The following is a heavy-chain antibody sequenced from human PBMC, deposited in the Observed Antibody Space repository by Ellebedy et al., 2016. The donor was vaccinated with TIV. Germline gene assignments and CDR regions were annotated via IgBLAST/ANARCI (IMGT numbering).Heavy chain of an antibody. CDR1: GFTFSGSA. Sequence: PGGSLRLSCAASGFTFSGSAMHWVRQASGKGLEWVGRIRSKANSYATAYAASVKGRFTISRDDSKNTAYLQMNSLKTEDTAVYYCTRLPDTAMAYWGHGTLVTVSS. J-gene: IGHJ4*01. D-gene: IGHD5-18*01. CDR3: TRLPDTAMAY. CDR2: IRSKANSYAT. V-gene: IGHV3-73*01.